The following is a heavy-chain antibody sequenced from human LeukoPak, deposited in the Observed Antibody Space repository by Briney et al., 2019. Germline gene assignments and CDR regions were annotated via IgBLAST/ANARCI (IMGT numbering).Heavy chain of an antibody. CDR3: ANRYCTNGVCSEFDY. D-gene: IGHD2-8*01. CDR1: GFTFSSYG. V-gene: IGHV3-30*18. Sequence: GRSLRLSCAASGFTFSSYGMHWVRQAPGKGLEWVAVISYDGSNKYYADSVKGRFTISRDNSKNTLYLQMNSLRAEDTAVYYCANRYCTNGVCSEFDYWGQGTLVTVSS. CDR2: ISYDGSNK. J-gene: IGHJ4*02.